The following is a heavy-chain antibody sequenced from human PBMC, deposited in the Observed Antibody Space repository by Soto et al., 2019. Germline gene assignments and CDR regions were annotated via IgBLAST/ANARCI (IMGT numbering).Heavy chain of an antibody. Sequence: SETLSLTCTVSGGSISSYYWSWIRQPPGKGLEWIGYIYYSGSTNYNPSLKSRVTISVDTSKNQFSLKLSSVTAADTAVYYCARHVGSPPWFDPWGQGTLVTVSS. V-gene: IGHV4-59*08. CDR2: IYYSGST. CDR1: GGSISSYY. CDR3: ARHVGSPPWFDP. J-gene: IGHJ5*02. D-gene: IGHD1-26*01.